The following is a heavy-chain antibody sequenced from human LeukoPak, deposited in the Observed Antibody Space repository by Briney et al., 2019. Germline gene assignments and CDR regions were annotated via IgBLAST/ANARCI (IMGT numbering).Heavy chain of an antibody. J-gene: IGHJ5*02. CDR1: GFIFSTYA. Sequence: GGSLRLSCAASGFIFSTYAMSWVRQAPGKGLEWVSAISGDGGTTYYAASVKGRFTISRDNSKNTLYLQMNSLRAEDTAIYYCAKELTSALAGWFAPWGQGTLSTVAS. CDR3: AKELTSALAGWFAP. D-gene: IGHD2-2*01. V-gene: IGHV3-23*01. CDR2: ISGDGGTT.